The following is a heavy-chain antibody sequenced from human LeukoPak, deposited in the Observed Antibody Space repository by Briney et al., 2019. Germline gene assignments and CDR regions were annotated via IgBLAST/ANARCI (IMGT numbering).Heavy chain of an antibody. D-gene: IGHD3-22*01. Sequence: GGSLRLSCAASGFTFRSYGMHWVRQAPGKGLEWVAIVRYDGNNKFYADSVKGRFTISRDNSRNTLSLQMNSLRAEDTALYYCAKARDYYDSSGPSDYWGQGTLVTVSS. CDR3: AKARDYYDSSGPSDY. V-gene: IGHV3-30*02. CDR2: VRYDGNNK. J-gene: IGHJ4*02. CDR1: GFTFRSYG.